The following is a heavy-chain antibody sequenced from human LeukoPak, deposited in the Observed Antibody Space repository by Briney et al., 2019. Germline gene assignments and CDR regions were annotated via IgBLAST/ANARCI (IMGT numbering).Heavy chain of an antibody. J-gene: IGHJ5*02. CDR2: ISHSGST. CDR3: ARDCCDYRSWFDP. V-gene: IGHV4-39*07. D-gene: IGHD4-11*01. CDR1: GGSISTISSSSHV. Sequence: SETLSLTCTVSGGSISTISSSSHVWWGWIRQPPGKGLEWIGSISHSGSTYYNPSLESRVTISVDTSNNQFSLEVSSVTAADTAVYYCARDCCDYRSWFDPWGQGSLVTVSS.